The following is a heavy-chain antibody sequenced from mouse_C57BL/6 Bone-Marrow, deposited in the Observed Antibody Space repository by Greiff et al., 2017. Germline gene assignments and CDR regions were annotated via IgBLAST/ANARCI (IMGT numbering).Heavy chain of an antibody. V-gene: IGHV5-9*01. CDR1: GFTFSSYT. CDR3: ARQIYYYCNYWYFDV. CDR2: ISGGGGNT. Sequence: EVKLVESGGGLVKPGGSLKLSCAASGFTFSSYTMSWVRQTPENRLEWVATISGGGGNTYYPDSVKGRFTISRDNAKNTLYLQMSSLRSEDTALYYCARQIYYYCNYWYFDVWGTGTTVTVSS. D-gene: IGHD1-1*01. J-gene: IGHJ1*03.